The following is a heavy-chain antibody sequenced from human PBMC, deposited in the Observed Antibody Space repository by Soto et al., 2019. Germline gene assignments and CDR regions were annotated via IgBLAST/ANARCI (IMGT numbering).Heavy chain of an antibody. V-gene: IGHV4-61*01. CDR2: IYYSGST. J-gene: IGHJ4*02. CDR1: GGSVSSGSYY. Sequence: QVQLQESGPGLVKPSETLSLTCTVSGGSVSSGSYYWSWIRQPPGKGLEWIGYIYYSGSTNYNPSLKSRVTISVDTSKNQFSLKLSSVTAADTAVYYCARESIAVAYDYWGQGTLVTVSS. CDR3: ARESIAVAYDY. D-gene: IGHD6-19*01.